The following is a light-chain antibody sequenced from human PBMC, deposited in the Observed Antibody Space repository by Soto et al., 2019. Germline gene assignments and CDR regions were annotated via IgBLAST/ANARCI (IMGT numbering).Light chain of an antibody. CDR3: SSYAGSNNLHVV. J-gene: IGLJ2*01. CDR1: SSDVDDYKY. V-gene: IGLV2-8*01. Sequence: QSALTQPPSASGSRGQSVTISCTGISSDVDDYKYVSWYQQHPGKAPKLIIYELSQRPSGVPDRFSGSKSGNAASLTVSGLQADDEADYYCSSYAGSNNLHVVFGGGTQLTVL. CDR2: ELS.